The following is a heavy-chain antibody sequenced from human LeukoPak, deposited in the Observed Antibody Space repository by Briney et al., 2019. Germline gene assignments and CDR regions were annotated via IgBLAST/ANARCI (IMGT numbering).Heavy chain of an antibody. CDR1: GFTFSSYS. J-gene: IGHJ4*02. D-gene: IGHD6-13*01. Sequence: PGGSLRLSCAASGFTFSSYSLNWVRQAPGKGLEWVSPISSSSSYIYYADSVKGRFTISRDNAKNSLYLQMNSLRAEDTAVYYCAGGRQQLGFDYWGQGTLVTVSS. CDR2: ISSSSSYI. CDR3: AGGRQQLGFDY. V-gene: IGHV3-21*01.